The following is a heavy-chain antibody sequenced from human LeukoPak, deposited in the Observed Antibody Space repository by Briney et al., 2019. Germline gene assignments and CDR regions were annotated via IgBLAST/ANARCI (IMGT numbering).Heavy chain of an antibody. CDR3: ARSQSSSWYSPFDY. CDR1: GGSISSYY. Sequence: PSETLSLTCTVSGGSISSYYWSWIRQPPGKGLEWIGYIYYSGSTNYNPSLKSRVTISVDTSKNQFSLKLSSVTAADTAVYYCARSQSSSWYSPFDYWGQGTLVTVSS. J-gene: IGHJ4*02. D-gene: IGHD6-13*01. V-gene: IGHV4-59*08. CDR2: IYYSGST.